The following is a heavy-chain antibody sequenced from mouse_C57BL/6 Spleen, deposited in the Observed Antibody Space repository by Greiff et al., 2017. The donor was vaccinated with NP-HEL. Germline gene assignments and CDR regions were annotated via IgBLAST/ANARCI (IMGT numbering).Heavy chain of an antibody. CDR2: IYPRDGST. CDR1: GYTFTSYD. D-gene: IGHD1-1*01. V-gene: IGHV1-85*01. CDR3: ARYYYGSSGDYYAMDY. J-gene: IGHJ4*01. Sequence: VKLVESGPELVKPGASVKLSCKASGYTFTSYDINWVKQRPGQGLEWIGWIYPRDGSTKYNEKFKGKATLTVDTSSSTAYMELHSLTSEDSAVYFCARYYYGSSGDYYAMDYWGQGTSVTVSS.